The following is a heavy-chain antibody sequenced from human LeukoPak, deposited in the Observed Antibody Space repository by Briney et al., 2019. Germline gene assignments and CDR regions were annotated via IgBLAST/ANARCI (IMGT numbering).Heavy chain of an antibody. CDR2: IDSDGSST. D-gene: IGHD1-14*01. CDR3: ARDNIRSLDY. J-gene: IGHJ4*02. Sequence: GGSLRLSCAASGFTFRTYWMYWVRHVPGKGLVWVSRIDSDGSSTSYADFVKGRFTISRDNARNTFYLQMNSLRVEDTAVYYCARDNIRSLDYWGQGTLVTVSS. V-gene: IGHV3-74*01. CDR1: GFTFRTYW.